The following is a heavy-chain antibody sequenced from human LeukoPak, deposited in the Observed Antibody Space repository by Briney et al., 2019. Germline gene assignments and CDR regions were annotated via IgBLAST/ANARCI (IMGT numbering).Heavy chain of an antibody. J-gene: IGHJ4*02. Sequence: PGGSLRLSCAASGFTFDDYAMNWVRQAPGKGLEWVSSIIWNSGSIGYADSVKGRFTISRDNAKNSLYLQMNSLRPDDTALYYCAKGRFSSSWTFFDSWGQGTLVTVSS. D-gene: IGHD3-22*01. V-gene: IGHV3-9*01. CDR3: AKGRFSSSWTFFDS. CDR2: IIWNSGSI. CDR1: GFTFDDYA.